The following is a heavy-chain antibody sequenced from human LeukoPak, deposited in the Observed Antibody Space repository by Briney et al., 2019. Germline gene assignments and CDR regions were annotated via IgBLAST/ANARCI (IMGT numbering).Heavy chain of an antibody. Sequence: GGSLRLSCAASGFTFSSYGMHWVRQAPGKGLEWVAVIWYDGSNKYYADSVKGRFTISRDNSKNTLYLQMNSLRAEDTAVYYCARAGIMITFGGVQLPDYWGQGTLVTVSS. CDR3: ARAGIMITFGGVQLPDY. V-gene: IGHV3-33*01. J-gene: IGHJ4*02. CDR2: IWYDGSNK. D-gene: IGHD3-16*01. CDR1: GFTFSSYG.